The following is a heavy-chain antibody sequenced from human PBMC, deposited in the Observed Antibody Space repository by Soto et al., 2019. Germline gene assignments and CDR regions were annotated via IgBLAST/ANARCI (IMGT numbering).Heavy chain of an antibody. V-gene: IGHV1-8*01. CDR1: GYTFTSYD. Sequence: ASVKVSCQASGYTFTSYDINWVRQATGQGLEWMGWMNPNSGNTGYAQKFQGRVTMTRNTSIGTAYMELSSLRSEDTAVYYCARGIIAAAGTGGDYYYYYMDVWGKGTTVTVS. CDR2: MNPNSGNT. J-gene: IGHJ6*03. D-gene: IGHD6-13*01. CDR3: ARGIIAAAGTGGDYYYYYMDV.